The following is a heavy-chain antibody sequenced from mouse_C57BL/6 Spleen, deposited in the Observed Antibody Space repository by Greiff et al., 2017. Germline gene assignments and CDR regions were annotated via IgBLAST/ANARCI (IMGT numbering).Heavy chain of an antibody. CDR2: IDPSDSET. CDR1: GYTFTSYW. V-gene: IGHV1-52*01. CDR3: ARSRWDVAWAY. Sequence: QVQLQQPGAELVRPGSSVKLSCKASGYTFTSYWMHWVKQRPIQGLEWIGNIDPSDSETHYNQKFKDKATLTVDKSSSTAYMQLSSLTSEDSAVYYCARSRWDVAWAYWGQGTLVTVSA. D-gene: IGHD4-1*01. J-gene: IGHJ3*01.